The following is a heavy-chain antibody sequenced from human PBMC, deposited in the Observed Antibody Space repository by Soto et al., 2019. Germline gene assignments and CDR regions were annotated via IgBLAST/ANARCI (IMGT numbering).Heavy chain of an antibody. D-gene: IGHD1-1*01. CDR3: ARGIDAYNFFDS. Sequence: EVQLVESGGRVVRPGGSLRLSCAASGFNFDDYGMSWVRQAPGKGLEWVSGINWNSVTTGYVDSVKGRFTISRDNAKSSLYLQMNSLRAEDTALYYCARGIDAYNFFDSWGQGTLVTVSS. CDR2: INWNSVTT. V-gene: IGHV3-20*04. CDR1: GFNFDDYG. J-gene: IGHJ4*02.